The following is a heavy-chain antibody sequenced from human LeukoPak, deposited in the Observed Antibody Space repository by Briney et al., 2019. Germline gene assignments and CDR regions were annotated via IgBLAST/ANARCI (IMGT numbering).Heavy chain of an antibody. J-gene: IGHJ2*01. D-gene: IGHD6-13*01. V-gene: IGHV3-21*01. CDR3: ARAGPRGSSSWSHWYFDL. CDR2: ISSSSSYI. Sequence: GGSLRLSCAASGFTFSSYSMNWVRQAPGKGLEWVSSISSSSSYIYYADSVKGRFTISRDNAKNSLYLQMNSLRAEDTAVYYCARAGPRGSSSWSHWYFDLWGRGTLVTVSS. CDR1: GFTFSSYS.